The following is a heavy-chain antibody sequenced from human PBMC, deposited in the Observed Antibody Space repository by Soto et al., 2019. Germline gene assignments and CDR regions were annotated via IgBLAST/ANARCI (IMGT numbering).Heavy chain of an antibody. J-gene: IGHJ4*02. D-gene: IGHD5-12*01. CDR2: IYYSGSA. Sequence: QVQLQESGPGLLKPSETLSLTCTVSGASISPDYWSWIRQPPGKGLEWIGFIYYSGSATYNPSLKSRVTILVDTSKNQFSLKLTSLTAADTAVYYCARGGSSGYDWGQGTLVTVSS. V-gene: IGHV4-59*01. CDR3: ARGGSSGYD. CDR1: GASISPDY.